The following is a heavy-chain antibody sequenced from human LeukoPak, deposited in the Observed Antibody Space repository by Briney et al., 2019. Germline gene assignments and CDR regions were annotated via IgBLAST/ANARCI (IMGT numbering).Heavy chain of an antibody. Sequence: ASVKVSFKASGGTFSIYAISWVRQAPGQGREWMGGIIPIFGTANYAQKFQGRVTITADESTSTAYMELSSLRSEDTAVYYCARTGSGSYYSNWFDLWGQGTLVTVSS. CDR2: IIPIFGTA. D-gene: IGHD3-10*01. V-gene: IGHV1-69*13. J-gene: IGHJ5*02. CDR1: GGTFSIYA. CDR3: ARTGSGSYYSNWFDL.